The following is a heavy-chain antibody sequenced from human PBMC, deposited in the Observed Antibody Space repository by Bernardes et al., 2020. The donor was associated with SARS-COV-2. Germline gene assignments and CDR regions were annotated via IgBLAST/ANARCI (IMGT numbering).Heavy chain of an antibody. V-gene: IGHV6-1*01. CDR1: VDSVSSTSAA. CDR2: TFYRSKWYN. Sequence: QTPSLTSAIPVDSVSSTSAACNCTRQSPSRCLEWLGTTFYRSKWYNDYAVSVKSRILINPATSKNQFSLQLKSVTPEDTAVYYCARTPIVVVTGMLVLGPWGYRYNGLEVWGKGTTATVSS. CDR3: ARTPIVVVTGMLVLGPWGYRYNGLEV. D-gene: IGHD2-2*01. J-gene: IGHJ6*04.